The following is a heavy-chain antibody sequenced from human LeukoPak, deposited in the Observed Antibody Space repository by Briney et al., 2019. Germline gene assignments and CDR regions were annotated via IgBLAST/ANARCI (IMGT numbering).Heavy chain of an antibody. CDR2: IYYSGST. CDR3: ERQGGGYDILTGYVPSNRFDP. CDR1: GGSISSSSYY. J-gene: IGHJ5*02. V-gene: IGHV4-39*01. D-gene: IGHD3-9*01. Sequence: SETLSLTCTVSGGSISSSSYYWGWIRQPPGKGLEWIGSIYYSGSTYYNPSLKSRVTISVDTSKNQFSLKLSSVTAADTAVYYCERQGGGYDILTGYVPSNRFDPWGQGTLVTVSS.